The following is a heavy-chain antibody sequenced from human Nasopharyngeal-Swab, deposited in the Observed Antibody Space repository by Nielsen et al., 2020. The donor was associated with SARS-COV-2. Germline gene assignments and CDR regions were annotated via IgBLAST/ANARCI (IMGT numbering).Heavy chain of an antibody. CDR3: ARYDDYYDSSGYAY. CDR1: GFTFSSYA. J-gene: IGHJ4*02. Sequence: GGSLRLSCAASGFTFSSYAMSWVRQAPGKGLEWVSVISGSGGSTYYADSVNGRFTISRDNSKNTLYLQMNSLRAEDTAVYYCARYDDYYDSSGYAYWGQGTLVTVSS. D-gene: IGHD3-22*01. V-gene: IGHV3-23*01. CDR2: ISGSGGST.